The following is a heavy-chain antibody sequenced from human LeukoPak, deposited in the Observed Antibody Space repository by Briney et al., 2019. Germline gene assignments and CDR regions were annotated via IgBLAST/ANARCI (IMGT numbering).Heavy chain of an antibody. CDR2: ISSSSSYI. CDR1: GFTFSSYS. Sequence: GGSLRLSCAASGFTFSSYSMNWVRQAPGKGLEWVSSISSSSSYIYYADSVKGRFTISRDNAKNSLYLQMNSLRAEDTAVYYCARENRPRGSRSNDAFDIWGQGTMVTVSS. CDR3: ARENRPRGSRSNDAFDI. D-gene: IGHD2/OR15-2a*01. V-gene: IGHV3-21*01. J-gene: IGHJ3*02.